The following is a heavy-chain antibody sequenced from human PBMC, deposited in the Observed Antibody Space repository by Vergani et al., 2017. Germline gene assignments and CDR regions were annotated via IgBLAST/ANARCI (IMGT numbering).Heavy chain of an antibody. CDR3: AKQSRYYCDSSGYSEGFYY. CDR1: GGTFSSYT. J-gene: IGHJ4*02. V-gene: IGHV1-69*02. CDR2: IIPILGIA. D-gene: IGHD3-22*01. Sequence: QVQLVQSGAEVKKPGSSVKVSCKASGGTFSSYTISWVRQAPGQGLEWMGRIIPILGIANYAQKFQGRVTITADKSTSTAYLQWSSLKASDTAMYYCAKQSRYYCDSSGYSEGFYYWGEGSLVTVSS.